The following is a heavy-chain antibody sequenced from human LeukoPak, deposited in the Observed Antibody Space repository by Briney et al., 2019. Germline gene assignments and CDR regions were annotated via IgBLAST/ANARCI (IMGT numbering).Heavy chain of an antibody. V-gene: IGHV4-59*08. CDR1: GGSISSYY. CDR2: IYYSGST. CDR3: ARHQVRVFDY. Sequence: SETLSLTCTVSGGSISSYYWSWIRQPPGKGLEWIGYIYYSGSTNYNPSLKSRVTISVDTSKNQFSLKLSSVTAADTAVYYCARHQVRVFDYWGQGTLVTVSS. J-gene: IGHJ4*02.